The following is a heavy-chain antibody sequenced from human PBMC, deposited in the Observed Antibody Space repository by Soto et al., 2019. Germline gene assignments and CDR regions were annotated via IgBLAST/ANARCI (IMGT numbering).Heavy chain of an antibody. V-gene: IGHV4-39*01. J-gene: IGHJ4*02. D-gene: IGHD6-6*01. CDR2: IYYSGST. Sequence: PSETLSLTCTVSGGSISSSSYYWGWIRQPPGKGLEWIGSIYYSGSTYYNPSLKSRVTISVDTSKNQFSLKLSSVTAADTAVYYCARRGGSSSHRGSFYFDYWGQGTLVTVSS. CDR3: ARRGGSSSHRGSFYFDY. CDR1: GGSISSSSYY.